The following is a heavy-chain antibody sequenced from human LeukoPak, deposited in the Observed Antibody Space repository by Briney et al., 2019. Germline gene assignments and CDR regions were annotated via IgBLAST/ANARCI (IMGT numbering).Heavy chain of an antibody. CDR2: INPNSGGT. J-gene: IGHJ4*02. D-gene: IGHD5-12*01. Sequence: ASVKVSCKASGYTFTGYYMHWVRQAPGQGLEWMGWINPNSGGTNYAQKFQGRVTMTRDTSISTAYMELSRLRSDDTAVYYCATDSARGYSGYDTDYWGQGTLVTVSS. CDR1: GYTFTGYY. CDR3: ATDSARGYSGYDTDY. V-gene: IGHV1-2*02.